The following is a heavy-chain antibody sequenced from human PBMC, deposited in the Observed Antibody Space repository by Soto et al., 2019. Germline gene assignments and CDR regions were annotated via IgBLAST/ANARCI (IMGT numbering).Heavy chain of an antibody. CDR3: ARARAERERSYDFWSGSFDY. CDR1: GYTFTGDY. Sequence: ASVKVSCKASGYTFTGDYMHWVRLAPGQGLEWMGWINPNSGGTNYAQKFQGRVTMTRDTSISTAYMELSSLRSVDTAVYYCARARAERERSYDFWSGSFDYWGQGSLVTVSS. J-gene: IGHJ4*02. CDR2: INPNSGGT. D-gene: IGHD3-3*01. V-gene: IGHV1-2*02.